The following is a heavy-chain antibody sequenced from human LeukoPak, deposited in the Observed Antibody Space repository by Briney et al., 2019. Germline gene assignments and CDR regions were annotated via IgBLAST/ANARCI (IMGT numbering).Heavy chain of an antibody. CDR2: ISDDGSTK. CDR1: GFTFRNHA. D-gene: IGHD2-2*03. V-gene: IGHV3-30*04. CDR3: ARVDDLDAFDI. J-gene: IGHJ3*02. Sequence: GRSLRLSCVTSGFTFRNHAMHWVRQGPGKGLEWVAVISDDGSTKFYADSVKGRFTISRDNSKNTLFLQINSLRPEDTAVYYCARVDDLDAFDIWGQGTLVAVSS.